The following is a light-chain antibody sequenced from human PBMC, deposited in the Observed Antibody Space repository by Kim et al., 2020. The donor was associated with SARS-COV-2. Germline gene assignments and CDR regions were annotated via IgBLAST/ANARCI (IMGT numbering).Light chain of an antibody. CDR1: RLGDKY. Sequence: SYELTQPPSVSVSPGQTATITCSGDRLGDKYSCWYQQKSGQSPVLVMFQDKKRPSGIPERFSGSSSGNTATLTISGTQAMDEADYYCQAWDSGTAVFGGG. CDR2: QDK. V-gene: IGLV3-1*01. J-gene: IGLJ3*02. CDR3: QAWDSGTAV.